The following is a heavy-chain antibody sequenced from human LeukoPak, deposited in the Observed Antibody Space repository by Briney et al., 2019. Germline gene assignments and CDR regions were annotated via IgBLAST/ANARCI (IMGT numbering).Heavy chain of an antibody. CDR2: IYYSGST. D-gene: IGHD1-26*01. Sequence: PSETLSLTCTVSGGSISSSSYYWGWIRQPPGKGLEWIGSIYYSGSTYYNPSLKSRVTISVDTSKNQFSLKLSSVTATDTAVYYCAGAPDLDYWGQGTLVTVSS. J-gene: IGHJ4*02. V-gene: IGHV4-39*01. CDR3: AGAPDLDY. CDR1: GGSISSSSYY.